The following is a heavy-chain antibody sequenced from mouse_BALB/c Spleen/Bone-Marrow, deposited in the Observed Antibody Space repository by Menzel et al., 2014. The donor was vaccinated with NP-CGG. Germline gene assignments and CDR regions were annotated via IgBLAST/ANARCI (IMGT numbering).Heavy chain of an antibody. D-gene: IGHD1-2*01. V-gene: IGHV5-12-2*01. Sequence: EVQRVESGGGLVQPGGSLKLSCAASGFTFSSYTMSWVRQTPEKRLEWVAYISNGGGSTYYPDTVKGRFTIPRDNAKNTLYLQMSSLKSEDTAMYYCARRYDYGYGPFAYWGQGTLVTVSA. J-gene: IGHJ3*01. CDR2: ISNGGGST. CDR1: GFTFSSYT. CDR3: ARRYDYGYGPFAY.